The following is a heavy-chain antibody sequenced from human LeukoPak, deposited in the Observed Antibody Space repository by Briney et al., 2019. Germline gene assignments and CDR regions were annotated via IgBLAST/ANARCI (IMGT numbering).Heavy chain of an antibody. V-gene: IGHV5-51*01. J-gene: IGHJ4*02. CDR2: IYPGDSDT. D-gene: IGHD2/OR15-2a*01. Sequence: GESLKISSKGSGYSFTNYLIAWVRQMPGKGLEWMGIIYPGDSDTRYSPSFQGQVTISADKSISTAYLQWSSLKASDTAMYYCARLEGNSREFDYWGQGTLVSVSS. CDR1: GYSFTNYL. CDR3: ARLEGNSREFDY.